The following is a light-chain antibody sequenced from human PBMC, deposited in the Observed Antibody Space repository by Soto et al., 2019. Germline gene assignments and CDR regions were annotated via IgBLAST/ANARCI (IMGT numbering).Light chain of an antibody. CDR3: QQYNNWPPIT. CDR2: DAS. J-gene: IGKJ5*01. V-gene: IGKV1-8*01. CDR1: QGISSY. Sequence: AIRMTQSPSSFSASTGDRVTITCRASQGISSYLAWYQQKPGKAPKLLIYDASSLESGVPSRFSGSGSGTEFTLTISSLQSEDFAVYYCQQYNNWPPITFGQGTRLE.